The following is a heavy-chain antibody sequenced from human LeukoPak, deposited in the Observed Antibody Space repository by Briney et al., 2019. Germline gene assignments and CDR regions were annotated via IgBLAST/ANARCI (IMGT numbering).Heavy chain of an antibody. CDR3: ARHGRWELDY. Sequence: GESLKISCKASGYNFATAWIAWVRQMPGKGLEWMGIVYPGDSDTKYNPSFQGHVTISADKSITTAYLQWASLKASDTAIYYCARHGRWELDYWGQGTLVSVFS. V-gene: IGHV5-51*01. D-gene: IGHD4-23*01. J-gene: IGHJ4*02. CDR1: GYNFATAW. CDR2: VYPGDSDT.